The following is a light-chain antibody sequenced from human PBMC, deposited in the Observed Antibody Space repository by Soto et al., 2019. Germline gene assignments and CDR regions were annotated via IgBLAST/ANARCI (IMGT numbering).Light chain of an antibody. V-gene: IGKV3-11*01. CDR3: HQRSNWPIT. Sequence: IVWTQSPTTLSFSPGERATLSCRASESVSSYLAWYQQKPDQTPRLLIYDASNRATGVPARFTGSGSGTDFTLTISSLEPEDFAVYYCHQRSNWPITFGQGTRLEIK. CDR2: DAS. J-gene: IGKJ5*01. CDR1: ESVSSY.